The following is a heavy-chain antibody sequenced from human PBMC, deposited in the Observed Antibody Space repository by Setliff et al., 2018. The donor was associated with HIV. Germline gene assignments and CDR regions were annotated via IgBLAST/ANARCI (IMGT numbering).Heavy chain of an antibody. CDR2: IYPDDSDI. J-gene: IGHJ3*01. CDR3: ARRDGRSMNAFQI. Sequence: PVESLKISCKALDYTFTTYWIAWVRQMPGEGLEWMGIIYPDDSDIRYNPSFQNQITISADKSIATAYLQLNNLKASDTATYYCARRDGRSMNAFQIWGPETMVTVSS. V-gene: IGHV5-51*01. D-gene: IGHD2-21*01. CDR1: DYTFTTYW.